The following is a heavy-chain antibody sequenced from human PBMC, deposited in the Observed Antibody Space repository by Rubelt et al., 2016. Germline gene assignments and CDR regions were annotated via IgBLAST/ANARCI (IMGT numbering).Heavy chain of an antibody. J-gene: IGHJ4*02. CDR2: IYYSGST. V-gene: IGHV4-59*08. CDR1: GGSISSYY. CDR3: ARPGQQLVGGSFDY. D-gene: IGHD6-13*01. Sequence: QVQLQESGPGLVKPSETLSLPCTVSGGSISSYYWSWIRQPPGKGLEGIGYIYYSGSTNYNPPLKSRGPISVDTPKNQFSLKLRSGTAADTAVYDCARPGQQLVGGSFDYWGQGILVTVSS.